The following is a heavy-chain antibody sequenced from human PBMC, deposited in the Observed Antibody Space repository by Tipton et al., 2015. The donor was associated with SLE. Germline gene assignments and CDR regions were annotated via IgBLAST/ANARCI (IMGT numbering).Heavy chain of an antibody. V-gene: IGHV3-11*04. J-gene: IGHJ6*02. CDR3: ARDYHGSGSYYNVAAQYYYGMDV. D-gene: IGHD3-10*01. CDR1: GFTVSSNY. CDR2: ISSSGSTI. Sequence: GSLRLSCAASGFTVSSNYMSWVRQAPGKGLEWVSYISSSGSTIYYADSVKGRFTISRDNAKNSLYLQMNSLRAEDTAVYYCARDYHGSGSYYNVAAQYYYGMDVWGQGTTVTVSS.